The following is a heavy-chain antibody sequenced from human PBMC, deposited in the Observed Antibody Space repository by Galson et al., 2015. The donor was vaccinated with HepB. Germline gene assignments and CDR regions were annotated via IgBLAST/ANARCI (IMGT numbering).Heavy chain of an antibody. CDR3: AGDRLGYCSGGRCYSFDY. J-gene: IGHJ4*02. CDR2: ISSSSSYT. V-gene: IGHV3-11*05. D-gene: IGHD2-15*01. CDR1: GFTFGDYA. Sequence: SLRLSCAASGFTFGDYAMSWIRQAPGKGLEWVSYISSSSSYTNYADSVKGRFTISRDNAKNSLYLQMYSLRAEDTAVYYCAGDRLGYCSGGRCYSFDYWGQGTLVTVSS.